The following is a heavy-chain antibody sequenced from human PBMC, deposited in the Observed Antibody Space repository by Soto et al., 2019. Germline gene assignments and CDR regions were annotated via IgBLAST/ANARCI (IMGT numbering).Heavy chain of an antibody. V-gene: IGHV2-5*02. CDR2: IYWDDDK. D-gene: IGHD6-19*01. Sequence: QITLKESGPTLVKPTQTLTLTCTLSGFSISTNGVGVGWFRQPPGKAPEWLALIYWDDDKRYKTSLTNRLSITKDTSANQVVLSMINMDPVDTATYFCARRHFHNSDWGTGRFGPWGQGILVTVSS. CDR1: GFSISTNGVG. J-gene: IGHJ5*02. CDR3: ARRHFHNSDWGTGRFGP.